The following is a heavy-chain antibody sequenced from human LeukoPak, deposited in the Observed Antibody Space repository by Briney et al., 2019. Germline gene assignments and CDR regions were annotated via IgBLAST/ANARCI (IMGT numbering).Heavy chain of an antibody. CDR3: AKVIVDYGDYVGFDY. CDR1: GFTFSQYS. CDR2: ISGSGGST. J-gene: IGHJ4*02. V-gene: IGHV3-23*01. Sequence: PGGSLRLSCAASGFTFSQYSINWVRQAPGKGLEWVSAISGSGGSTYYADSVKGRFTISRDNSKNTLYLQMNSLRAEDTAVYYCAKVIVDYGDYVGFDYWGQGTLVTVSS. D-gene: IGHD4-17*01.